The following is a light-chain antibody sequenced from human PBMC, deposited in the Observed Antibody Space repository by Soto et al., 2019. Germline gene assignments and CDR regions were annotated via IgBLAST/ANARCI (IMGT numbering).Light chain of an antibody. V-gene: IGLV2-23*01. CDR1: SADVGFYNL. J-gene: IGLJ1*01. CDR2: EGS. Sequence: SHHPPGRGPPGKPITISCLEPSADVGFYNLASWYQHRPGKAPKFILYEGSKRPSGVSNRFSGSKSGNTASLTISGLQAEDEAYYYCCSYAGSSYYVFGSGTKVTVL. CDR3: CSYAGSSYYV.